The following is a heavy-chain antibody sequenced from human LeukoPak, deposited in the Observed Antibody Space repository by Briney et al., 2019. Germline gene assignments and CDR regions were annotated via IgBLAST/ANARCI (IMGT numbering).Heavy chain of an antibody. Sequence: PGGSLRLSCTASGFAFERYGMHWVRQAPGKGLEWVAVLWYDGSNERYADSVKGRFTISRDNSKNTLYLQMNSLRAEDTAVYYCAKDKQWLVRGPFDYWGQGTLVTVSS. V-gene: IGHV3-33*06. CDR2: LWYDGSNE. D-gene: IGHD6-19*01. CDR3: AKDKQWLVRGPFDY. J-gene: IGHJ4*02. CDR1: GFAFERYG.